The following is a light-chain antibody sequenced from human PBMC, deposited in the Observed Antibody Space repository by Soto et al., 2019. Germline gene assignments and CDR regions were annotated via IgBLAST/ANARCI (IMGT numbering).Light chain of an antibody. CDR2: GAS. J-gene: IGKJ1*01. CDR1: QSVSSN. Sequence: EIVMTQSPATLSVSPGERATLSCWASQSVSSNLACYQQKPGQAPRLLIYGASTRATDIPARFSGSGSGTEFTLTIGSLQSEDFAVYYCQQCNNWPATFGQGTKVDIK. CDR3: QQCNNWPAT. V-gene: IGKV3-15*01.